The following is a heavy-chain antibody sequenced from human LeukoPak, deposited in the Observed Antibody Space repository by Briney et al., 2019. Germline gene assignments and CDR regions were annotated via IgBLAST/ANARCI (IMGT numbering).Heavy chain of an antibody. J-gene: IGHJ3*02. Sequence: ASVKVSCKASGYTFTSYDINWVRQATGQGLEWMGWMNPNSGNTGFAQKFQGRVTMTRNTSISTAYMELSSLRSEDTAVYYCARESVDYDAFDIWGQGTMVTVSS. D-gene: IGHD5-12*01. CDR3: ARESVDYDAFDI. CDR2: MNPNSGNT. CDR1: GYTFTSYD. V-gene: IGHV1-8*01.